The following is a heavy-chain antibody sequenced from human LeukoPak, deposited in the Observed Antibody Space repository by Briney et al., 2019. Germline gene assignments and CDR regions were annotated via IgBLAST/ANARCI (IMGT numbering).Heavy chain of an antibody. CDR2: IYYSGST. Sequence: PSETLSLTCTVSGGSISSSSYYWGWIRQPPGKGLEWIGSIYYSGSTYYNPSLKSRVTISVDTSKNQFSLKLNSVTAADTAVYYCARTGETFFDYWGQGTLVTVSS. CDR3: ARTGETFFDY. V-gene: IGHV4-39*07. D-gene: IGHD1-1*01. J-gene: IGHJ4*02. CDR1: GGSISSSSYY.